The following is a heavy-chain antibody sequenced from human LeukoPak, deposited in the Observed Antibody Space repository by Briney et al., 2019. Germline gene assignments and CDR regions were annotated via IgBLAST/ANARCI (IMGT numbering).Heavy chain of an antibody. J-gene: IGHJ5*02. Sequence: GASVKVSCKVSGYTLTELSMHWVRQAPGQGLEWMGGIIPIFGTANYAQKFQGRVTITADESTSTAYMELSSLRSEDTAVYYCARVGYCSSTSCYDRGYNWFDPWGQGTLVTVSS. CDR2: IIPIFGTA. D-gene: IGHD2-2*01. V-gene: IGHV1-69*13. CDR3: ARVGYCSSTSCYDRGYNWFDP. CDR1: GYTLTELS.